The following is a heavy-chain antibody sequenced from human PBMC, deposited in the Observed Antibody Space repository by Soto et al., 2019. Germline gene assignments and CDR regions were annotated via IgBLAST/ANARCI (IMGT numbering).Heavy chain of an antibody. CDR2: ISNSDDTT. D-gene: IGHD5-18*01. CDR3: AKGYADSDS. J-gene: IGHJ4*02. V-gene: IGHV3-23*01. CDR1: GFAFSRHA. Sequence: EVQLFESGGGLVQTGGSLRLSCATSGFAFSRHAMSWVRQTPGRGLEWLSSISNSDDTTYYAASVKGRFTITRDMSKSTLFLQMSSLRAEDTAVYYCAKGYADSDSWGQGTQVTVSS.